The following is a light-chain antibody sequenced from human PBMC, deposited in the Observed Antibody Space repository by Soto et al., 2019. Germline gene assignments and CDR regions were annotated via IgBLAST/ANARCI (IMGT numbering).Light chain of an antibody. V-gene: IGKV3-20*01. J-gene: IGKJ4*01. Sequence: IVLTQSPGTLSLSPGERATLSCRASQYVSSSHLAWYQQKPGQAPRLLIFGASSRVTAIPDRFSGSGSGTDFTLTISRLEPEDFAVYYCQQYGTSPLTFGGGTKVEVK. CDR1: QYVSSSH. CDR2: GAS. CDR3: QQYGTSPLT.